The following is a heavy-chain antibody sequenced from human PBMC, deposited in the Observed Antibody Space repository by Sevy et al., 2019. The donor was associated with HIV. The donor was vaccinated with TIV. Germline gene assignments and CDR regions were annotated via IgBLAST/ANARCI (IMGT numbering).Heavy chain of an antibody. V-gene: IGHV3-7*01. Sequence: GGSLRLSCAASGFAFSNYWMNWVRQAPGKGLVWVSNIKQDGSEIYYVDSVRGRFSISRDNAKNSVFLQMNSLRVEDTAVYYCARGRGITVYNYYGMDVWGQGTTVTVSS. CDR2: IKQDGSEI. D-gene: IGHD1-20*01. J-gene: IGHJ6*02. CDR1: GFAFSNYW. CDR3: ARGRGITVYNYYGMDV.